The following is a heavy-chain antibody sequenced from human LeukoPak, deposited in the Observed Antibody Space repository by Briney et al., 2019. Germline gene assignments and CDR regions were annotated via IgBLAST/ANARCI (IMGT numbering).Heavy chain of an antibody. Sequence: ASVKVSCKVSGYTLTELSMHWVRQAPGKGLEWMGGFDPEDGETIYAQKFQGRVTITADKSTSTAYMELSSLRSEDTAVYYCARDALTGIAVAGSGMDVWGQGTTVTVSS. D-gene: IGHD6-19*01. J-gene: IGHJ6*02. CDR1: GYTLTELS. V-gene: IGHV1-24*01. CDR3: ARDALTGIAVAGSGMDV. CDR2: FDPEDGET.